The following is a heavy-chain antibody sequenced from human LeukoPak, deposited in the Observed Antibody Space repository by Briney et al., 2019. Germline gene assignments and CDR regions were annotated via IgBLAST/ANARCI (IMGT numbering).Heavy chain of an antibody. CDR1: GFTFSSYS. CDR2: ISSSSSTI. J-gene: IGHJ4*02. CDR3: ARVATYYYDSSGYYPGRYFDY. Sequence: GGSLRLSCAASGFTFSSYSMTWVRQAPGKGLEWVSYISSSSSTIYYADSVKGRFTISRDNAKNSLYLQMNSLRAEDTAVYYCARVATYYYDSSGYYPGRYFDYWGQGTLVTVSS. D-gene: IGHD3-22*01. V-gene: IGHV3-48*01.